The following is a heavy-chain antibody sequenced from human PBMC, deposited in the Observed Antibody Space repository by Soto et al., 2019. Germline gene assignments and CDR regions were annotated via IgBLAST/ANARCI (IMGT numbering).Heavy chain of an antibody. D-gene: IGHD5-18*01. Sequence: LRLSCAASGFTFSSYAMSWVRQAPGKGLEWVSAISGSGGSTYYADFVKGRFTISRDNSKNTLYLQMNSLRAEDTAAYYCAKDGYSYGTYYFDYWGQGTLVTVSS. J-gene: IGHJ4*02. CDR1: GFTFSSYA. CDR3: AKDGYSYGTYYFDY. CDR2: ISGSGGST. V-gene: IGHV3-23*01.